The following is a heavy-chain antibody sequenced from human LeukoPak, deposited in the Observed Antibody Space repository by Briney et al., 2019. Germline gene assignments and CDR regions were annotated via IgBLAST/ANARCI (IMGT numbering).Heavy chain of an antibody. CDR2: ISAYNGNT. CDR3: ARGGYSGYGYSSGRYYGTDV. D-gene: IGHD5-12*01. V-gene: IGHV1-18*04. Sequence: ASVKVSCKASGYTFTSYGISWVRQAPGQGLEWMGWISAYNGNTNYAQKLQGRVTMTTDTSTSTAYMELRSLRSDDTAVYYCARGGYSGYGYSSGRYYGTDVWGKGTTVTVSS. J-gene: IGHJ6*04. CDR1: GYTFTSYG.